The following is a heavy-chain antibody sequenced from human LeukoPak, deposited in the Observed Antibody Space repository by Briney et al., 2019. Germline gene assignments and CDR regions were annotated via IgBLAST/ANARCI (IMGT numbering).Heavy chain of an antibody. D-gene: IGHD3-22*01. Sequence: GGSLRLPCAASGFTFSSYEMNWVRQAPGKGLEWVSYISSSGSTIYYADSVKGRFTISRDNAKNSLYLQMNSLRAEDTAVYYCARSLDYYDSSGPKHDAFDIWGQGTMVTVSS. CDR3: ARSLDYYDSSGPKHDAFDI. J-gene: IGHJ3*02. CDR1: GFTFSSYE. CDR2: ISSSGSTI. V-gene: IGHV3-48*03.